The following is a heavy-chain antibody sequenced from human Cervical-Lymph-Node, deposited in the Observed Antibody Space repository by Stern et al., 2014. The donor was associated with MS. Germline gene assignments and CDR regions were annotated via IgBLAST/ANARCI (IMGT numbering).Heavy chain of an antibody. CDR3: ARRRGDWYFDL. Sequence: EVQLVESGAEVKKPGESLKISCKGSGYSFTNYWIVWGRQVPGKGLEWMGVIYPGDSDTEYSPSFQGHVPISADKSISSAYLQWSSLKASDTAMYYCARRRGDWYFDLWGRGTLVTVSS. J-gene: IGHJ2*01. V-gene: IGHV5-51*03. CDR1: GYSFTNYW. D-gene: IGHD3-16*01. CDR2: IYPGDSDT.